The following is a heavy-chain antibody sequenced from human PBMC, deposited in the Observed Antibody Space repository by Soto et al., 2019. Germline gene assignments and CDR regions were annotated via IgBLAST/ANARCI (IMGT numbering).Heavy chain of an antibody. J-gene: IGHJ4*02. V-gene: IGHV3-7*03. Sequence: EVQLVESGGGLVQPGGSLRLSCAASGFSFGSYWMNWVRHAPGKGLAWVAIIKKDGSERYYVDSVEGRFIISRDNVKNSLYLQMNRPKAEDPAVYYCAGGLGWLIDYWGRGTLVIVSS. CDR1: GFSFGSYW. CDR3: AGGLGWLIDY. CDR2: IKKDGSER. D-gene: IGHD3-22*01.